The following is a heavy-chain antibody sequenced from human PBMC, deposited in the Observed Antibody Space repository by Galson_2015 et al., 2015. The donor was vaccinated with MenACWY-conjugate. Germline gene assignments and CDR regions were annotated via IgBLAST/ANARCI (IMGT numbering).Heavy chain of an antibody. CDR1: RISFRTYS. CDR3: ARDYGSGTYYMGWFDP. J-gene: IGHJ5*02. D-gene: IGHD3-10*01. V-gene: IGHV3-48*02. Sequence: SLRLSCAASRISFRTYSMNWVRQAPGKGLEWASYISSTSTTIYYADSVKGRFTISRDNAKNSLYLQMNSLRDEDTAVYYCARDYGSGTYYMGWFDPWGQGTLVTVSS. CDR2: ISSTSTTI.